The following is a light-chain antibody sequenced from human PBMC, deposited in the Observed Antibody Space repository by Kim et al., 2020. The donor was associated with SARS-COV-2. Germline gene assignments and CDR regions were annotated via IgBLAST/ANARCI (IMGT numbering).Light chain of an antibody. J-gene: IGKJ2*01. CDR1: QTIRSR. CDR2: EAS. V-gene: IGKV1-5*03. CDR3: QQYNDYSAT. Sequence: SASVGASVTMTCRASQTIRSRMAWYQQKPAKVPTLLFYEASTLESGVPSRFSGSRSGTEFTLAISSLQPDDFATYYCQQYNDYSATFGQGTKLEI.